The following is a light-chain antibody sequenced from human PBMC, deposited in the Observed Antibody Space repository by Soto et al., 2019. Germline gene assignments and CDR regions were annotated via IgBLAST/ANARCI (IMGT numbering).Light chain of an antibody. J-gene: IGKJ4*01. CDR3: QQYNIYSLS. CDR2: KAS. V-gene: IGKV1-5*03. Sequence: DIQLTQSRSTLSASVGDRVTITCRASQSISSWLAWYQQKPGKAPNLLIYKASTLESGVPSRFSGSGSGTEFTLTISSLQPDDFATYYCQQYNIYSLSFGGGTKVEI. CDR1: QSISSW.